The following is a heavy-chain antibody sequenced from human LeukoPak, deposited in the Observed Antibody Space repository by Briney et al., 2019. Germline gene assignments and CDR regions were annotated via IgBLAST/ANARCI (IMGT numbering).Heavy chain of an antibody. J-gene: IGHJ6*03. CDR1: GFTSSSYG. D-gene: IGHD6-13*01. Sequence: GGSLRLSCAASGFTSSSYGMSWVRQAPGKGLEWVSAISGSGGIRYYADSVKGRFTISRDNAKNSLYLQMNSLRAEDTAVYYCARDAAVQQLGYYYYYMDVWGKGTTVTVSS. V-gene: IGHV3-23*01. CDR3: ARDAAVQQLGYYYYYMDV. CDR2: ISGSGGIR.